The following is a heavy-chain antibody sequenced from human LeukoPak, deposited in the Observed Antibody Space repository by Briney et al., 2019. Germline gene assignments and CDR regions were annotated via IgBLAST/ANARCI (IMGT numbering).Heavy chain of an antibody. CDR2: IYYSGST. Sequence: SETLSLTCTVSGGSISSNIYYWAWIRQPPGKGLEWIGSIYYSGSTYYNPSLKSRVTISVDTSKNQFSLKLSSVTAADTAVYYCASLYYYYMDVWGKGTTVTISS. CDR3: ASLYYYYMDV. CDR1: GGSISSNIYY. J-gene: IGHJ6*03. V-gene: IGHV4-39*07.